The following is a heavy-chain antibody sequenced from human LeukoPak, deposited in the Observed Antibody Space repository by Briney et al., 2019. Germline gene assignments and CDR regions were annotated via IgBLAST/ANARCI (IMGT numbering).Heavy chain of an antibody. CDR1: GGTFNSYA. D-gene: IGHD3-16*01. Sequence: SVKVSCKASGGTFNSYAISWVRQAPGQGLEWMGGIIHIFGTANYAQKFQGRVTITADKSTSTAYMELSSLRSEDTAVYYCARAPTWGGMVTYYYMDVWGKGTTVTISS. V-gene: IGHV1-69*06. CDR3: ARAPTWGGMVTYYYMDV. J-gene: IGHJ6*03. CDR2: IIHIFGTA.